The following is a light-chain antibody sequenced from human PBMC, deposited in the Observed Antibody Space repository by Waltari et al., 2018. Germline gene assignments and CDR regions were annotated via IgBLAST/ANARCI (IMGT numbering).Light chain of an antibody. CDR3: QQYYGSPFT. Sequence: DIVMTQSPYSPAMSLGERTTINCKTSGSVFYSPNNKNYLPWYQQKPGQPPKLLIYWASTRESGVPARFSGSGSGTDFTLTIDSLQAEDVALYYCQQYYGSPFTFGGGTKVEIK. V-gene: IGKV4-1*01. J-gene: IGKJ4*01. CDR1: GSVFYSPNNKNY. CDR2: WAS.